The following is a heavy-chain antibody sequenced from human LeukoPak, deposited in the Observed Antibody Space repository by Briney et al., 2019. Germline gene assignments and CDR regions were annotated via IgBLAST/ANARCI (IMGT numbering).Heavy chain of an antibody. CDR1: GFSFSSYA. Sequence: GGSLRLSCAASGFSFSSYAMQWVRQAPGKGLEWVAVISYDGSNKYYADSVKGRFTISRDNSKNTLYLQMNSLRAEDTAAYYCARDGGRQQLVPYYYYGMDVWGQGTTVTVSS. D-gene: IGHD6-13*01. CDR3: ARDGGRQQLVPYYYYGMDV. CDR2: ISYDGSNK. J-gene: IGHJ6*02. V-gene: IGHV3-30*04.